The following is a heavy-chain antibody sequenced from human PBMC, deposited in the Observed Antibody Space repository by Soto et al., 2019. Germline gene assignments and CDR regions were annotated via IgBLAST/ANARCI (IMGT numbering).Heavy chain of an antibody. J-gene: IGHJ4*02. CDR2: IYYSGST. CDR1: GGSISSGGYY. CDR3: ASSGSGFPWTAAGGIYFDY. V-gene: IGHV4-31*03. Sequence: PSETLSLTCTVSGGSISSGGYYWSWIRQHPGKGLEWIGYIYYSGSTYYNPSLKSRVTTSVDTSKNQFSLKLSSVTAADTAVYYCASSGSGFPWTAAGGIYFDYWGQGTLVTVSS. D-gene: IGHD1-26*01.